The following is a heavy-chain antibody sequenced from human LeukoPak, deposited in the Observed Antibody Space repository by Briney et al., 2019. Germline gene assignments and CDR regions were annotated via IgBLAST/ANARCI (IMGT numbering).Heavy chain of an antibody. V-gene: IGHV4-61*05. CDR2: IYYSGST. Sequence: SETLSLTCTVSGGSISSSSYYWGWIRQPPGKGLEWIGYIYYSGSTNYNPSLKSRVTISVDTSKNQFSLKLSSVTAADTAVYYCARRDSSRTFDYWGQGTLVTVSS. CDR3: ARRDSSRTFDY. D-gene: IGHD6-13*01. J-gene: IGHJ4*02. CDR1: GGSISSSSYY.